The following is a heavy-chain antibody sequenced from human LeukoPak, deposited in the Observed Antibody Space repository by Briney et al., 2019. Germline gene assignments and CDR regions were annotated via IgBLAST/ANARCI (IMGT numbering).Heavy chain of an antibody. Sequence: SETLSLTCTVSGGSISNYYWSWIRQPPGKGLEWIGYIYYSGSTDYNPSLRSRVTISLDTSKNQFSLILSSVTAADTAMYYCARFLHGSGNDYWGQGTLVTVSS. CDR2: IYYSGST. D-gene: IGHD3-10*01. CDR3: ARFLHGSGNDY. J-gene: IGHJ4*02. V-gene: IGHV4-59*01. CDR1: GGSISNYY.